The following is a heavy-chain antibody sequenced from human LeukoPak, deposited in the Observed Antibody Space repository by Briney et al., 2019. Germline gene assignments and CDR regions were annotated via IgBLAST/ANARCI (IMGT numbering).Heavy chain of an antibody. Sequence: ASVKVSCKVSGYTLTELSMHWVRQAPGKGLEWMGGFDPEDGETIYAQKFQGRVTMTEDTSTDTAYMELSSLRSEDTAVYYCATFLIRKGYCSGGSCHYFDYWGQGTLVTVSS. CDR3: ATFLIRKGYCSGGSCHYFDY. CDR1: GYTLTELS. J-gene: IGHJ4*02. CDR2: FDPEDGET. D-gene: IGHD2-15*01. V-gene: IGHV1-24*01.